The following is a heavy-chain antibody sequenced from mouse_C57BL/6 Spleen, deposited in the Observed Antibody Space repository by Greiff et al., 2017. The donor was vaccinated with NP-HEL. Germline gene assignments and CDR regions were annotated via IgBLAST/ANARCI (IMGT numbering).Heavy chain of an antibody. CDR3: ARDSWGFAY. D-gene: IGHD3-2*01. J-gene: IGHJ3*01. V-gene: IGHV1-82*01. Sequence: QVQLKESGPELVKPGASVKISCKASGYAFSSSWMNWVKQRPGKGLEWIGRIYPGDGDTNYNGKFKGKATLTADKSSSTAYMQLSSLTSEDSAVYFCARDSWGFAYWGQGTLVTVSA. CDR2: IYPGDGDT. CDR1: GYAFSSSW.